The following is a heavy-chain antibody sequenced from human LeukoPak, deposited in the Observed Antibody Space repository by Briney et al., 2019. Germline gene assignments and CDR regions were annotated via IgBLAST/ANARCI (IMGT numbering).Heavy chain of an antibody. CDR1: GGSISTTY. CDR2: INNRGTT. CDR3: ARAQGVLGGPYFDY. J-gene: IGHJ4*02. D-gene: IGHD3-10*01. V-gene: IGHV4-59*08. Sequence: PSATLSLTCSLSGGSISTTYWSWIRQSPGKGLEWIAFINNRGTTNYNPSLMSRVTISLDMSKDQVYLNMTSVTAADTAVYYCARAQGVLGGPYFDYWGQGTLVTVSS.